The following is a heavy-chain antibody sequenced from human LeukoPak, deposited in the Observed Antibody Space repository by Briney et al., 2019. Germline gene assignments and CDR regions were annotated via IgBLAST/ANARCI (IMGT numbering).Heavy chain of an antibody. Sequence: PGGSLRLSCAASGFTFSNYDMHWVRQAEGKGLEWVSGIGTAGDTYYPHSVKGRFTISRENAKNSVYLQMNSLSAGDTAVYYCASSPAYSSSWYAIDNWGQGTLVTVSS. V-gene: IGHV3-13*01. J-gene: IGHJ4*02. CDR3: ASSPAYSSSWYAIDN. CDR2: IGTAGDT. CDR1: GFTFSNYD. D-gene: IGHD6-13*01.